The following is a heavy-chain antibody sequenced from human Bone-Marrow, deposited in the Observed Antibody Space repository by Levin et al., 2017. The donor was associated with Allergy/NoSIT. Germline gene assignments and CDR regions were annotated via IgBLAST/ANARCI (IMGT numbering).Heavy chain of an antibody. CDR2: IKQDGSEK. J-gene: IGHJ4*02. CDR1: GLTFSSNW. Sequence: GESLKISCATSGLTFSSNWMSWVRQAPGKGLEWVANIKQDGSEKFYVDSVKGRFTISRDNPKKSLYLQMNNLRVEDTAVYYCVAETARIQLWSREYFLDDWGQGTLVTVSS. CDR3: VAETARIQLWSREYFLDD. V-gene: IGHV3-7*01. D-gene: IGHD5-18*01.